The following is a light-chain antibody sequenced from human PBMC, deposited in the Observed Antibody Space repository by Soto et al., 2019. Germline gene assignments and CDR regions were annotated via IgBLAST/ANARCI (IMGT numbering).Light chain of an antibody. CDR3: QQSYNTPRT. CDR2: TAS. J-gene: IGKJ1*01. CDR1: QSIDTY. V-gene: IGKV1-39*01. Sequence: DIQMTQFPSSLSASVGDRVTITCRASQSIDTYVNWYQQKPGKAPKVLIYTASALQSGVPSRFSGSGSGTDFTLNINGLQPEDFATYYCQQSYNTPRTFGQWTKVDIK.